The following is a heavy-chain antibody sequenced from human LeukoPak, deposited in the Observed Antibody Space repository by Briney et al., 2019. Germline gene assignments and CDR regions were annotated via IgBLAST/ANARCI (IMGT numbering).Heavy chain of an antibody. J-gene: IGHJ4*02. CDR2: ISAYNGNT. Sequence: ASVKVSCKASGYTFTSYGISWVRQAPGQGLEWMGWISAYNGNTNYAQKLQGRVTMTTDTSTSTAYMELRSLRSDDTAVYYCARDHRYCSSTSCYDFDYWGQGTLVTVSS. V-gene: IGHV1-18*01. CDR3: ARDHRYCSSTSCYDFDY. CDR1: GYTFTSYG. D-gene: IGHD2-2*01.